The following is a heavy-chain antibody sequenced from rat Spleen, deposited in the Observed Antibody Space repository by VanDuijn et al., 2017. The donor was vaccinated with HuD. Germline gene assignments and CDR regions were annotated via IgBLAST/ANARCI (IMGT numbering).Heavy chain of an antibody. CDR1: GFSLISYA. CDR2: IWGDGIS. D-gene: IGHD1-2*01. V-gene: IGHV2-13*01. Sequence: QVQLKESGPGLVQSSQTLSLTCTVSGFSLISYAVNWIRQPPGKGLEWMGGIWGDGISNYNSALKSRLSISRDTSKSQIYLKMNSLQTEDTATYFCARADVAGLSTDGIWGQGIMVTVSS. CDR3: ARADVAGLSTDGI. J-gene: IGHJ2*01.